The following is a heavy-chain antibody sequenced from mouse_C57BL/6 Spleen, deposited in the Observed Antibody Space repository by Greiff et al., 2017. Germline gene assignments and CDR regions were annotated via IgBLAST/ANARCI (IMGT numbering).Heavy chain of an antibody. Sequence: EVQLQESGPGLVKPSPSLSLTCSVTGYSFTSCYYWNWIRQFPGNKLEWMGYISYDGSTNYNPSLKNQTAITRDTSDNQFFLKLNSVTTEDTATYYCARWGSYGSYWDYGGWGTGTTVTVSS. CDR1: GYSFTSCYY. CDR2: ISYDGST. CDR3: ARWGSYGSYWDYGG. J-gene: IGHJ1*03. D-gene: IGHD1-1*01. V-gene: IGHV3-6*01.